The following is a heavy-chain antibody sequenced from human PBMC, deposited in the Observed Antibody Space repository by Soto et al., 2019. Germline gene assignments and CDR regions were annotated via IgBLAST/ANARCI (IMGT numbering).Heavy chain of an antibody. D-gene: IGHD1-1*01. CDR1: GGSINNNYYY. Sequence: SETLSLTCSVSGGSINNNYYYWGWVRQPPGKGLEGIGSVSFTGTTYYSPSLKSRVTTSIDTARNQFSLKLTSVTAADTAVYYCARQKLDVPAYFDYWGQGTLVTVSS. V-gene: IGHV4-39*01. CDR2: VSFTGTT. CDR3: ARQKLDVPAYFDY. J-gene: IGHJ4*02.